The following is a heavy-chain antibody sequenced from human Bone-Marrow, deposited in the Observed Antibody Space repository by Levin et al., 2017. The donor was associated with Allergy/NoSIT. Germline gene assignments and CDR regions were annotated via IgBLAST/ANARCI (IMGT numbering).Heavy chain of an antibody. Sequence: SVKVSCKASGGTFSSYAFNWVRQAPGQGLEWMGGIIPVLGTATNAQNFQTRVTITADESTSTVYMELSSLRSDDTAVYYCARSGSDYYDTSASRNEAFQIWGQGTMVTVSS. CDR2: IIPVLGTA. D-gene: IGHD3-22*01. CDR1: GGTFSSYA. CDR3: ARSGSDYYDTSASRNEAFQI. V-gene: IGHV1-69*13. J-gene: IGHJ3*02.